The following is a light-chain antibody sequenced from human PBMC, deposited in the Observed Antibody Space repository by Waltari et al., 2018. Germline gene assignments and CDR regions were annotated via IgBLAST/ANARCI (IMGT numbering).Light chain of an antibody. Sequence: EILLTQSPATVSLSPGERVTLSCRASQSVSSYLAWYQQKPGQAPRLLIYDTFNRATGIPARFSGGGSGTDFTLAISSLEPGDFAVYYCQQRSNWPYTFGQGTKLEI. J-gene: IGKJ2*01. CDR1: QSVSSY. CDR3: QQRSNWPYT. V-gene: IGKV3-11*01. CDR2: DTF.